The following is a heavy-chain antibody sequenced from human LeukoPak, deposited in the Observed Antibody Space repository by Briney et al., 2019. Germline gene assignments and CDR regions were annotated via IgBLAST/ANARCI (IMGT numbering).Heavy chain of an antibody. CDR3: ARLYSSSLGRVFDY. D-gene: IGHD6-13*01. CDR1: GGSISSYY. J-gene: IGHJ4*02. V-gene: IGHV4-59*01. CDR2: IYYSGST. Sequence: KASETLSLTCTGSGGSISSYYWSWIRQPPGKGLEWIGYIYYSGSTNYNPSLKSQVTIPVDTSKNQFSLKLSSVTAADTAVYYCARLYSSSLGRVFDYWGQGTLVTVSS.